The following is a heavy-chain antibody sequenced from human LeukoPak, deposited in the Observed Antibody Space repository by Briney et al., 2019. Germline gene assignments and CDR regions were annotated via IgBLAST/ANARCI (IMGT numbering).Heavy chain of an antibody. D-gene: IGHD2-2*01. CDR2: INQDGSEK. Sequence: GGSLRLSCAASGFNFSSYLMIWARQAPGKVLEWVAGINQDGSEKYYVDSMKGRFTISRDNTQNSLYLQMNRLRAEDTAMYYCARARDCGSNSCWGLFDYWGQGTLVPVSS. CDR1: GFNFSSYL. V-gene: IGHV3-7*01. J-gene: IGHJ4*02. CDR3: ARARDCGSNSCWGLFDY.